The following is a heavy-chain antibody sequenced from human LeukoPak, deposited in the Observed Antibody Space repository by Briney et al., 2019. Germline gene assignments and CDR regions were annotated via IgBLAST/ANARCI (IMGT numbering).Heavy chain of an antibody. Sequence: SETLSLTCNFSAVSISRHFWSWIRQTPEKGLEWLGYVFSSGSTNYNPSLKSRITISLDTSKHQFSLTLNSVTAADTAVYYCAREYDYWGPGTLVTVSS. CDR2: VFSSGST. J-gene: IGHJ4*01. CDR1: AVSISRHF. CDR3: AREYDY. V-gene: IGHV4-59*11.